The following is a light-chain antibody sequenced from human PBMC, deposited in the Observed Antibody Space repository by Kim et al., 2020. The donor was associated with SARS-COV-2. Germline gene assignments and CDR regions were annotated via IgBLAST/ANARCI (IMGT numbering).Light chain of an antibody. V-gene: IGKV1-27*01. CDR2: AAS. Sequence: DIQMTQSPSSLSASVGDRVTITCRASQGISNYLAWYQQKPGKVPKLLIYAASTLQSGVPSRFSGSGSGTDFTLTISSLQPEDVATYYCQKYNSTRTLTFGGGTKMDIK. J-gene: IGKJ4*01. CDR3: QKYNSTRTLT. CDR1: QGISNY.